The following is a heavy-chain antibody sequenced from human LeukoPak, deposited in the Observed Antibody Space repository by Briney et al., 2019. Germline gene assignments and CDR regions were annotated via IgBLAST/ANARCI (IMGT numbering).Heavy chain of an antibody. CDR3: ARETDYFDNNHYFDY. CDR2: IYYSENA. Sequence: SETLSLTCTVSGGSISSGGYYWSWIRQHPGKGLEWIGYIYYSENAYFNPSLKSRVTISVDTSKNQFSLKLNSVTAADTAVYYCARETDYFDNNHYFDYWGQGTLVTVSS. D-gene: IGHD3-22*01. V-gene: IGHV4-31*03. CDR1: GGSISSGGYY. J-gene: IGHJ4*02.